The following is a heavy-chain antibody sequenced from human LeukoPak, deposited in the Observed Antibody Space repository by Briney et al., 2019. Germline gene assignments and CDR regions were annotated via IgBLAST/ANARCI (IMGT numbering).Heavy chain of an antibody. CDR3: ARRPFCSGGSCSLTHFDN. V-gene: IGHV5-51*01. D-gene: IGHD2-15*01. CDR2: IYPGDSDT. Sequence: GESLKISCKGSGYSFAYYWIGWVRQMPGKGLEWMGIIYPGDSDTKYSPSFQGQVTMSADKSINTAYLQWSSLKASDTAMYYCARRPFCSGGSCSLTHFDNWGQGTLVTVFS. CDR1: GYSFAYYW. J-gene: IGHJ4*02.